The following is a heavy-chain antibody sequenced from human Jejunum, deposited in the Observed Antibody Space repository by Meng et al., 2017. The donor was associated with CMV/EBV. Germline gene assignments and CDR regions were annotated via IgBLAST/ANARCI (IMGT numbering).Heavy chain of an antibody. J-gene: IGHJ4*02. D-gene: IGHD2/OR15-2a*01. CDR3: ARGRGNQPLFDF. V-gene: IGHV1-69*16. CDR1: GGSFSTYT. Sequence: HVHLLQSGAVVTKPGSPLKVACKTSGGSFSTYTFSWVRQSPGTGLEWMAGLIPVLNKAKSAPRFQDRVTFTADETTTTAYMELSSLTFEDTAVYFCARGRGNQPLFDFWGQGTLVTVSS. CDR2: LIPVLNKA.